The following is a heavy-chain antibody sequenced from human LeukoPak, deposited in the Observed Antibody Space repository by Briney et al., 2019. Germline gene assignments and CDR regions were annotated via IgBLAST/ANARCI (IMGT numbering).Heavy chain of an antibody. CDR3: AREERYYGMDV. J-gene: IGHJ6*02. Sequence: SETLSLTCAVYGGSFSGYYWSWIRQPPGKGLEWIGEIYHSGSTNYNPSLKSRVTISVDKSKNQFSLKLSSVTAADTAVYYCAREERYYGMDVWGQGTTVTVSS. CDR1: GGSFSGYY. V-gene: IGHV4-34*01. CDR2: IYHSGST.